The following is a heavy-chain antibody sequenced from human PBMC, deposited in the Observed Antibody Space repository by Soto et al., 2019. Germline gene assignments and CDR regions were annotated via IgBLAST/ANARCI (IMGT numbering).Heavy chain of an antibody. Sequence: SETLSLTCAVSSGSISSSNWWSWVRQPPGKGLEWIGEIYHSGSTNYNPSLKSRVTISVDKSKNQFSLKLSSVTAADTAVYYCARLAYCGGDCPYYFDYWGQGTLVTVSS. CDR2: IYHSGST. CDR3: ARLAYCGGDCPYYFDY. CDR1: SGSISSSNW. V-gene: IGHV4-4*02. J-gene: IGHJ4*02. D-gene: IGHD2-21*01.